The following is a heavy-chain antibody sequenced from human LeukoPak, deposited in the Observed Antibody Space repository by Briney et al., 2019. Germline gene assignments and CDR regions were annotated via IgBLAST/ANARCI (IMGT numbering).Heavy chain of an antibody. CDR2: IYYSGST. J-gene: IGHJ4*02. Sequence: SETLSLTCTASGGSISSYYWSWIRQPPGKGLEWIGYIYYSGSTNYNPPLKSRVTISVDTSKNQFSLKLSSVTAADTAVYYCARGSSTLGYWGQGTLVTVSS. CDR3: ARGSSTLGY. V-gene: IGHV4-59*01. CDR1: GGSISSYY. D-gene: IGHD6-13*01.